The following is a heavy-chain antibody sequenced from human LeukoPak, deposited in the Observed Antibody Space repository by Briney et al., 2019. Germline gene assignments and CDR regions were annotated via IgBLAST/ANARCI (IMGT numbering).Heavy chain of an antibody. CDR3: ARALAAAGDY. V-gene: IGHV4-34*01. CDR2: INHSGST. CDR1: GGSFSGYY. Sequence: SETLSLTCAVYGGSFSGYYWSWIRQPPGKGLEWIGEINHSGSTNYNPSLKNRVTISVDTSKNQFSLKLSSVTAADTAVYYCARALAAAGDYWGQGTLVTVSS. J-gene: IGHJ4*02. D-gene: IGHD6-13*01.